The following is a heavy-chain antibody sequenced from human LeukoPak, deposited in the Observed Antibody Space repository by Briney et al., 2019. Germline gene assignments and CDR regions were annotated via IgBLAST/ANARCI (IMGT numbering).Heavy chain of an antibody. CDR3: AGTPGDYDYNFDY. J-gene: IGHJ4*02. D-gene: IGHD4-17*01. CDR1: GGSISSGGYY. CDR2: IYYSGST. Sequence: SETLSLTCTVSGGSISSGGYYWSWIRQHPGKGLEWIGYIYYSGSTYYNPSLKSRVTISVDTSKNQFSLKLSSVTAADTAVYYCAGTPGDYDYNFDYWGQGTLVTVSS. V-gene: IGHV4-31*03.